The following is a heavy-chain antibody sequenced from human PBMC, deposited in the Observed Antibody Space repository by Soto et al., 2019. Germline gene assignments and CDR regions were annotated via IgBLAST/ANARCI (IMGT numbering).Heavy chain of an antibody. CDR2: IFYSGST. V-gene: IGHV4-31*03. Sequence: KTSETLSLTCTVSGDSVISDGFYWSWIRQHPGKGLECIGYIFYSGSTHYNPSLKSRVRISVDTSKNQFSLNLNSVTAADTAVYYCASGRTYYYGSGTYGFDYWGQGALVTVSS. J-gene: IGHJ4*02. D-gene: IGHD3-10*01. CDR3: ASGRTYYYGSGTYGFDY. CDR1: GDSVISDGFY.